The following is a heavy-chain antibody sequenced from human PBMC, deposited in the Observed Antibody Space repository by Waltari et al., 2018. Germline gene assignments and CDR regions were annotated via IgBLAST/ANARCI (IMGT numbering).Heavy chain of an antibody. CDR3: ARIRRESSGLGWYSFDY. J-gene: IGHJ4*02. D-gene: IGHD6-19*01. CDR2: SYHDGNA. V-gene: IGHV4-34*01. CDR1: GASFNVNY. Sequence: QVQLLQWGAGLLKPSETLSLTCGVRGASFNVNYWSWIRQSPGKGLEWIAESYHDGNANYNPTLRGRVNRSVDTARNQVSLNLSSVTAAETAGYYWARIRRESSGLGWYSFDYWGQGIPVSVS.